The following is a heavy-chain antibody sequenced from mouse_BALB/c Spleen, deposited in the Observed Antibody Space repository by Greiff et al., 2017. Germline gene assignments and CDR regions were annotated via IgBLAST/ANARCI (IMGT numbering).Heavy chain of an antibody. J-gene: IGHJ1*01. D-gene: IGHD2-4*01. CDR2: ISSGGSYT. CDR3: ARRGMITTWYFDV. CDR1: GFTFSSYG. V-gene: IGHV5-6*02. Sequence: DVMLVESGGDLVKPGGSLKLSCAASGFTFSSYGMSWVRQTPDKRLEWVATISSGGSYTYYPDSVKGRFTISRDNAKNTLYLQMSSLKSEDTAMYYCARRGMITTWYFDVWGAGTTVTVSS.